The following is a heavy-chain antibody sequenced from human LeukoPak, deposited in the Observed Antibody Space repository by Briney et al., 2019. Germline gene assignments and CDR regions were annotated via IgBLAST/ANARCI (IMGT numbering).Heavy chain of an antibody. CDR3: AKVPSYGSGRYGMDV. V-gene: IGHV3-23*01. D-gene: IGHD3-10*01. J-gene: IGHJ6*02. Sequence: GASLRLSCAASGFTFSSYAMSWVRQAPGKGLEWVSGISGSGGSTYYADSVKGRFTISRDNSKNTLYLQMNSLRAEDTAVYYCAKVPSYGSGRYGMDVWGQGTTVTVSS. CDR2: ISGSGGST. CDR1: GFTFSSYA.